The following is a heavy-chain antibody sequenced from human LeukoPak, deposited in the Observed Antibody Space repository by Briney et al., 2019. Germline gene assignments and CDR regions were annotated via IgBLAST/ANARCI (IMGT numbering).Heavy chain of an antibody. CDR3: TTDCGGDCYPVGYYGMDV. V-gene: IGHV3-15*01. CDR1: GFTFSSYA. CDR2: IKSKTDGGTT. D-gene: IGHD2-21*02. J-gene: IGHJ6*02. Sequence: PGGSLRLSCAASGFTFSSYAMSWVRQAPGEGLEWVGRIKSKTDGGTTDYAAPVKGRFTISRDDSKNTLYLQMNSLKTEDTAVYYCTTDCGGDCYPVGYYGMDVWGQGTTVTVSS.